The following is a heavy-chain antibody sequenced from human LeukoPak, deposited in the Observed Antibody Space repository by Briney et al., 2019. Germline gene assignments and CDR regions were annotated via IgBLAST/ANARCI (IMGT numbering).Heavy chain of an antibody. CDR1: GGSISSGGYS. V-gene: IGHV4-30-2*01. CDR2: IYHSGST. CDR3: ARDREIYGMDV. Sequence: PSETLSLTCAVSGGSISSGGYSWSWIRQPPGKGLEWIGYIYHSGSTYYNPSLKSRVTISVDRSKNQFSLKLSSVTAADTAVYYCARDREIYGMDVWGQGTTVTVSS. J-gene: IGHJ6*02.